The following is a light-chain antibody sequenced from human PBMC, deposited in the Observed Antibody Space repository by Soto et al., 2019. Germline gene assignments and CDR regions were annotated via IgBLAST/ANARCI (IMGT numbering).Light chain of an antibody. V-gene: IGKV2-30*01. CDR1: QSLVYTNGNTY. CDR3: MQGTHWPRT. CDR2: KVS. J-gene: IGKJ1*01. Sequence: DVVVTQSPLSLPVTLGQPASISCRSSQSLVYTNGNTYLAWFQQRPGQSLRRLIYKVSIRDSGVPDRFSGSGSGTEFTLTISRVEAEDVGVYYCMQGTHWPRTFGQGTKVEIK.